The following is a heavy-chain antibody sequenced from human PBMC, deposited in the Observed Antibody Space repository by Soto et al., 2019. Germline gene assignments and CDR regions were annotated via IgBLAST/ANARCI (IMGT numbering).Heavy chain of an antibody. J-gene: IGHJ5*02. D-gene: IGHD3-22*01. CDR3: ARGPPYYYDSSGPNNWFDP. CDR1: GGSISSGGYY. CDR2: IYYSGST. Sequence: SETLSLTCTVSGGSISSGGYYWSWIRQHPGKGLEWIGYIYYSGSTYYNPSLKSRVTISVDTSKNQFSLKLSSVTAADTAVYYCARGPPYYYDSSGPNNWFDPWGQGNLVTVS. V-gene: IGHV4-31*03.